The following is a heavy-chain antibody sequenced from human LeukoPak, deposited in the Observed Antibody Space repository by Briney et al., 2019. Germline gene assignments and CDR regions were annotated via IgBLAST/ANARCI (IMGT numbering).Heavy chain of an antibody. CDR3: ARRGYYDSSGYYYFDY. Sequence: GGSLRLSCAGSGFPFSSHGMNWVRQAPGKGLEWISYISSSSSTIYYADSVKGRFTISRDNAKNSLYLQMNSLRAEDTAVYYCARRGYYDSSGYYYFDYWGQGTLVTVSS. CDR2: ISSSSSTI. CDR1: GFPFSSHG. D-gene: IGHD3-22*01. J-gene: IGHJ4*02. V-gene: IGHV3-48*04.